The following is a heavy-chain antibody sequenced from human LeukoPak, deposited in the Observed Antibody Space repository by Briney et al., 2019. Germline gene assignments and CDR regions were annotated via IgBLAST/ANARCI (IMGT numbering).Heavy chain of an antibody. D-gene: IGHD6-6*01. CDR3: ARSSIAARPSTLYYFDY. V-gene: IGHV4-39*01. CDR1: GGSISSSSYY. J-gene: IGHJ4*02. Sequence: VKPSETLSLTCTVSGGSISSSSYYWGWIRQPPGKGLEWIGSIYYSGSTYYNPSLKSRVTISVDTSKNQFSLKLSSVTAADTAVYYCARSSIAARPSTLYYFDYWGQGTLVTVSS. CDR2: IYYSGST.